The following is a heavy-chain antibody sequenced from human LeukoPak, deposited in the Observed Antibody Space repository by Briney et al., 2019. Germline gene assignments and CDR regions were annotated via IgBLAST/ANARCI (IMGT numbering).Heavy chain of an antibody. Sequence: SVKVSCKASGGTFSSYAISWVRQAPGQGLEWMGGVIPIFGTANYAQKFQGRVTITADESTSTAYMELSSLRSEDTAVYYCARVGYSGYGYYFDYWGQGTLVTVSS. CDR1: GGTFSSYA. J-gene: IGHJ4*02. CDR3: ARVGYSGYGYYFDY. CDR2: VIPIFGTA. D-gene: IGHD5-12*01. V-gene: IGHV1-69*13.